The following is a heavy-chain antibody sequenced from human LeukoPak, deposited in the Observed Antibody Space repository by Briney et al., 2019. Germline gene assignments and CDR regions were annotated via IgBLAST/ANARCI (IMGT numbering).Heavy chain of an antibody. D-gene: IGHD1-26*01. Sequence: ASVKVSCKASGYTFAGYYIHWVRQAPGQGLEWMGIIIPSGGSTSYAQKFQGRVAMTRDTSTSTVYMELSSLRSEDTAVYYCARVLYSGTSTLDYWGQGTLVTVSS. CDR1: GYTFAGYY. J-gene: IGHJ4*02. CDR2: IIPSGGST. V-gene: IGHV1-46*01. CDR3: ARVLYSGTSTLDY.